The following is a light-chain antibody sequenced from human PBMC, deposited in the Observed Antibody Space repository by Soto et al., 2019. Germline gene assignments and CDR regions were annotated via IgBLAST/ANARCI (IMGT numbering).Light chain of an antibody. CDR2: DAS. CDR1: QSISSW. J-gene: IGKJ2*01. V-gene: IGKV1-5*01. CDR3: QQYNSYSYT. Sequence: DIQMTQSPSTLSASVGDRVTITCRASQSISSWLAWYQQKQGKAPKLLLYDASSLESGGPSRFRGRGSGTGVTPTIRSPQPDDFANYYCQQYNSYSYTFGQGTKLEIK.